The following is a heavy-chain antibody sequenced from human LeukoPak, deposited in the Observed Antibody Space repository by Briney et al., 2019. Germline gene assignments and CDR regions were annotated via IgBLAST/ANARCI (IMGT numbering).Heavy chain of an antibody. CDR2: IYRSGST. J-gene: IGHJ4*02. CDR3: ARWVAAAGNAY. D-gene: IGHD6-13*01. CDR1: GYSISSGYY. V-gene: IGHV4-38-2*01. Sequence: SETLSLTCAVSGYSISSGYYWGWIRQPPGKGLEWIGSIYRSGSTYYNPSLKSRVTISVDTSKNQVSLKLSSVTAADTAVYYCARWVAAAGNAYWGQGTLVTVSS.